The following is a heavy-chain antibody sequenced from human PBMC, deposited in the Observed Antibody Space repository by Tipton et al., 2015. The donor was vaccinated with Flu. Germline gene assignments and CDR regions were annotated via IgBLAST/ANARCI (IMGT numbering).Heavy chain of an antibody. D-gene: IGHD2-21*02. V-gene: IGHV3-30*18. CDR2: ISYDETNK. J-gene: IGHJ4*02. Sequence: LSLTCAASGFIFSGYGMHWVRQAPGKGLEWVAVISYDETNKYYADSVKGRFTISRDNSKNTLYLQMNSLRAEDTAVYYCAKEGDSSPFDYWGQGTLVTVSS. CDR3: AKEGDSSPFDY. CDR1: GFIFSGYG.